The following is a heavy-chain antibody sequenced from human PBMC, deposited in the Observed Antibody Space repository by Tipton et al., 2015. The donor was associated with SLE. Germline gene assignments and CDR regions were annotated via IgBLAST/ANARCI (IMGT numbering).Heavy chain of an antibody. CDR3: ARGGGFDP. D-gene: IGHD3-16*01. Sequence: TLSLTCAVYGGSFSGYYWSWIRQPPGKGLEWIGEINHSGGTNYNPSLKSRVTISVDTSKNQFSLKLSSVTAADTAVYYCARGGGFDPWGQGTLVTGSS. CDR2: INHSGGT. J-gene: IGHJ5*02. CDR1: GGSFSGYY. V-gene: IGHV4-34*01.